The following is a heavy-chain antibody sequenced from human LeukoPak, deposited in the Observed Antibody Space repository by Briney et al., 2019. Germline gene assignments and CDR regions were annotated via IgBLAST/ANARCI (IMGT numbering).Heavy chain of an antibody. Sequence: SETLSLTCTVSGGSISSSSYYWGWIRQPPGKGLEWIGSIYYSGSTYYNPSLKSRVTISVDTSKNQFSLKLSSVTAADTAVYYCASPRPDDYRLDWGEGALVTVCS. CDR1: GGSISSSSYY. CDR2: IYYSGST. V-gene: IGHV4-39*01. D-gene: IGHD4-11*01. J-gene: IGHJ4*02. CDR3: ASPRPDDYRLD.